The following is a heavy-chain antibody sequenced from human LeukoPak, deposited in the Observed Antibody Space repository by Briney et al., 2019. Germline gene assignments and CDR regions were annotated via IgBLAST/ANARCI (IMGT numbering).Heavy chain of an antibody. V-gene: IGHV3-23*01. CDR1: GFTFSSYA. CDR3: ARAAGGYYDSTWTSAEFDY. D-gene: IGHD3-9*01. J-gene: IGHJ4*02. Sequence: GGSLRLSCAASGFTFSSYAMSWVRQAPGKGLEWVSAISGSGGSTYYADSVKGRFTISRDNSKNTLYLQMNSLRAEDTALYYCARAAGGYYDSTWTSAEFDYWGRGTLVAVSS. CDR2: ISGSGGST.